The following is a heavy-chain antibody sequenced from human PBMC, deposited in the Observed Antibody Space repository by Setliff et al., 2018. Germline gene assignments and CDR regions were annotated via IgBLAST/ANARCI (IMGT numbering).Heavy chain of an antibody. Sequence: GGSLRLSCAASEFTFSSYGMYWVRQAPGKGLEWVAVIWYDGSTKYYEDSVKGRFTISRDNSKNMLYLQMNSLRAEDTALYFCAKEIKRPNWSYQYHGMDVWGQGTMVTVSS. CDR3: AKEIKRPNWSYQYHGMDV. V-gene: IGHV3-33*06. CDR2: IWYDGSTK. J-gene: IGHJ6*02. CDR1: EFTFSSYG. D-gene: IGHD1-1*01.